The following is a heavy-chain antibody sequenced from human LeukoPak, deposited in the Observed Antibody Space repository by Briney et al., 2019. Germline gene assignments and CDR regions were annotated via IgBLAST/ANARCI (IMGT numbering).Heavy chain of an antibody. CDR3: ARERGPYDAFDI. J-gene: IGHJ3*02. Sequence: GGSLRLSCGASGFTFSNYGMHWVRQAPGKGLEWVTVIWSDGNNKFYVDSVKGRFTISRDNSKNTLDLQLNSLRAEDTAMYYCARERGPYDAFDIWGQGTMVTVSS. CDR2: IWSDGNNK. V-gene: IGHV3-33*01. CDR1: GFTFSNYG.